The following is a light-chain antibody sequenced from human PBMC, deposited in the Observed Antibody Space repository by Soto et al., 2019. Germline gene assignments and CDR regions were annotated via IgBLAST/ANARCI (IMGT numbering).Light chain of an antibody. J-gene: IGKJ1*01. CDR2: GAS. Sequence: EIVMTQSPATLSVSPGDRATLSCRASQSVKSNLAWYQQRPGQAPRLLIYGASTRATGIPARFSGSGSGTEFTLTISSLQSEDFAVYSCHQYNAWPPTFGQGTKVEIK. CDR1: QSVKSN. CDR3: HQYNAWPPT. V-gene: IGKV3-15*01.